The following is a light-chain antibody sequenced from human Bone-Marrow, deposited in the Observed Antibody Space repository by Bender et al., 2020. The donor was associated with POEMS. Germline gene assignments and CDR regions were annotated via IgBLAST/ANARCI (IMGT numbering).Light chain of an antibody. CDR1: SSDIGGHNY. CDR2: EVN. V-gene: IGLV2-8*01. J-gene: IGLJ2*01. Sequence: QSALTQPASVSGSPGQSITISCTGSSSDIGGHNYVSWYQQHPGNAPKLMIFEVNKRHSGVPDRFSGSKSGNTASLTVSGLQAEDEAVYYCSSYTGNDDVVFGGGTKLTVL. CDR3: SSYTGNDDVV.